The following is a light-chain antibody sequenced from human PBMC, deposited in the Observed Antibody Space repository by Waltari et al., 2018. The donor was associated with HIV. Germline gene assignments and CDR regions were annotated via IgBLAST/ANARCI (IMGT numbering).Light chain of an antibody. Sequence: DIQMTQSPSTPSASVGDRVTITCRASQNIRTWLAWYQQKPGKAPKLLIYKASSLESGVPSRFSGSGSGTEFTLTITSLQPDDFATYYCQHYTSYPFGQGTKVETK. CDR3: QHYTSYP. J-gene: IGKJ2*01. CDR2: KAS. V-gene: IGKV1-5*03. CDR1: QNIRTW.